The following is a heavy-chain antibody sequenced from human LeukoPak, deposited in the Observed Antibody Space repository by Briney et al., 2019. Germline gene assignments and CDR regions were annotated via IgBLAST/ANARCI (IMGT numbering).Heavy chain of an antibody. CDR1: GFTFRNYG. CDR2: IWYDGSNK. D-gene: IGHD6-19*01. V-gene: IGHV3-33*01. J-gene: IGHJ4*02. Sequence: PGRSLRLSCAASGFTFRNYGMHWVRQAPGKGLEWVALIWYDGSNKYYTDSVKGRFTISRDNSKNVLYLQMNSLRTEDTAVYYCATLRSDSSGWYYFDYWGQGTLVTVSS. CDR3: ATLRSDSSGWYYFDY.